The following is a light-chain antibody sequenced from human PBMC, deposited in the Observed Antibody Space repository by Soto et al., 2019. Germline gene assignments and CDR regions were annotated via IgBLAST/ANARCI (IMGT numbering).Light chain of an antibody. J-gene: IGLJ1*01. CDR1: SSDVGGYNY. V-gene: IGLV2-14*01. CDR3: SSYTSSSTLLV. CDR2: DVS. Sequence: QSVLTQPASVCGSPGQSITISCTGTSSDVGGYNYVSWYQQHPGKAPKLMIYDVSNRPSGVSNRFSGSKSGNTASLTISGLQAEDEADYYCSSYTSSSTLLVFGTGTKVTVL.